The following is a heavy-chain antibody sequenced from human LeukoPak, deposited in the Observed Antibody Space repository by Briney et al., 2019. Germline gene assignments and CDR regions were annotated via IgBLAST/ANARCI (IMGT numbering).Heavy chain of an antibody. D-gene: IGHD4-17*01. J-gene: IGHJ4*02. Sequence: ASLKVSCTASGYTFTGYYMHWVRQAPGQGLEWMGWINPNSGGTNYAQKFQGRVTMTRDTSISTAYMELSRLRSDDTAVYYCARDDYGNNPSPDYWGQGTLVTVSS. CDR3: ARDDYGNNPSPDY. CDR2: INPNSGGT. CDR1: GYTFTGYY. V-gene: IGHV1-2*02.